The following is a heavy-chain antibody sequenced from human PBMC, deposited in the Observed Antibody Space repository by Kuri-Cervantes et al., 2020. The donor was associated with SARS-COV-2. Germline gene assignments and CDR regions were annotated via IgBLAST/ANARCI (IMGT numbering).Heavy chain of an antibody. J-gene: IGHJ4*02. CDR1: GFTVSSNY. V-gene: IGHV3-66*01. CDR2: IYSGGST. Sequence: GESLKISCAASGFTVSSNYMSWVRQAPGKGLEWVSVIYSGGSTYYADSVKGRFTISRDTSKNTVYLQMDSLRAEDTAVYYCARGDTSYGNRWYRGSSFFDNWGQGTRVNVSS. D-gene: IGHD6-13*01. CDR3: ARGDTSYGNRWYRGSSFFDN.